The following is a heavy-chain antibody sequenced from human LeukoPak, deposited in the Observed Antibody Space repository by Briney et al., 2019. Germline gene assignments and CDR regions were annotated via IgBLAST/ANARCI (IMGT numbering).Heavy chain of an antibody. Sequence: GGSLRLSCAASGFTFSSYAMSWVRQAPGKGLEWVSAISGSGGSTYYADSVKGRFTISRDNAKNSLYLQMNSLRAEDTAVYYCARDRMGRGYSGYYDYWGQGTLVTVSS. CDR2: ISGSGGST. CDR1: GFTFSSYA. D-gene: IGHD5-12*01. V-gene: IGHV3-23*01. J-gene: IGHJ4*02. CDR3: ARDRMGRGYSGYYDY.